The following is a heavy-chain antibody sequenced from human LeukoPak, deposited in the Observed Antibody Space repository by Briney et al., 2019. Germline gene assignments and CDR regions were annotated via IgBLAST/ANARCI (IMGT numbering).Heavy chain of an antibody. Sequence: GGSLRLSCAASGFTFSSYAMHWVRQAPGKGLEWVAVISYDGSNKYYADSVKGRFTISRDNSKNTLYLQMNSLRAEDTAVYYCARSGDTIHYDYWGQGTLVTVSS. V-gene: IGHV3-30-3*01. CDR3: ARSGDTIHYDY. CDR1: GFTFSSYA. CDR2: ISYDGSNK. D-gene: IGHD1-26*01. J-gene: IGHJ4*02.